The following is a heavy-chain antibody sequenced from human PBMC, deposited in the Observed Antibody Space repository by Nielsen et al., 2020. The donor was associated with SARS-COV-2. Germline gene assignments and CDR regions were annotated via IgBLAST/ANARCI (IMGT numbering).Heavy chain of an antibody. CDR2: IWYDGSNK. V-gene: IGHV3-33*01. CDR3: ARDWAVADPGGYGY. CDR1: GFTFSSYG. Sequence: GSLRLSCAASGFTFSSYGMHWVRQAPGKGLEWVAVIWYDGSNKYYADSVKGRFTISRDNSKNTLYLQMNSLRAEDTAVYYCARDWAVADPGGYGYWGQGTLVTVSS. D-gene: IGHD6-19*01. J-gene: IGHJ4*02.